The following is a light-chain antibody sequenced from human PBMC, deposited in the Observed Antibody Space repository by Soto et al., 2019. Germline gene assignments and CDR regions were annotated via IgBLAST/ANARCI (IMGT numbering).Light chain of an antibody. Sequence: EIVLTHSPGTLSLSPGERATLSCRASQSVSSNLAWYQQKPGQAPRLLIYGASTRATGIPARFSGSGSGTDFTLTISSLEPEDFAVYYCQRLGTFGGGTKVDIK. J-gene: IGKJ4*01. CDR2: GAS. CDR1: QSVSSN. V-gene: IGKV3-11*01. CDR3: QRLGT.